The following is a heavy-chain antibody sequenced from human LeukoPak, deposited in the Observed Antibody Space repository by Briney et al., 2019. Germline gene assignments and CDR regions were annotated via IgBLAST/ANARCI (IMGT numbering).Heavy chain of an antibody. Sequence: SETLSLTCTVSGGSISSSSYYWGWIRQPPGKGLEWIGSIYYSGSTYYNPSLKSRVTISVDTSKNQFSLELSAVTAADTAVYYCASYSISPWGPNWFDPWGQGTLVTVSS. CDR3: ASYSISPWGPNWFDP. D-gene: IGHD4-11*01. J-gene: IGHJ5*02. CDR2: IYYSGST. V-gene: IGHV4-39*07. CDR1: GGSISSSSYY.